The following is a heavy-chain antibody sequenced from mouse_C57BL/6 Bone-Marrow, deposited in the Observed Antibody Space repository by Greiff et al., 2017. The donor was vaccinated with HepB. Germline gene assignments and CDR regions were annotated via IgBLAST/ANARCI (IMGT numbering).Heavy chain of an antibody. CDR3: ARRTTALGGAMDY. Sequence: VKLKESGPGLVQPSQSLSITCTVSGFSLTSYGVHWVRQSPGKGLEWLGVIWSGGSTDYNAAFISRLSISKDNSKSQVFFKMNSLQADDTAIYYCARRTTALGGAMDYWGQGTSVTVSS. CDR2: IWSGGST. D-gene: IGHD1-2*01. V-gene: IGHV2-2*01. J-gene: IGHJ4*01. CDR1: GFSLTSYG.